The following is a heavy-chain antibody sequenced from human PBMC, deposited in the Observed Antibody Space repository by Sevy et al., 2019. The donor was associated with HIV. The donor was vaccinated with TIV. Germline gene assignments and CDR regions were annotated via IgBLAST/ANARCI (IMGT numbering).Heavy chain of an antibody. CDR2: IRSKAYGGTT. Sequence: GGFLRLSCTASGFTFGDYAMSWFRQAPGKGLEWVGFIRSKAYGGTTEYAGSVKGRFTISRDDSKSIAYLQMNSLKTEDTAVYYCTRGRYCSSTSCYADYYYYGMDVWGQGTTVTVSS. D-gene: IGHD2-2*01. J-gene: IGHJ6*02. CDR3: TRGRYCSSTSCYADYYYYGMDV. CDR1: GFTFGDYA. V-gene: IGHV3-49*03.